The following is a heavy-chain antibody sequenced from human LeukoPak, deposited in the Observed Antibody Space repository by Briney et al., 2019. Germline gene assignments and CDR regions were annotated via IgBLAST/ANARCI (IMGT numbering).Heavy chain of an antibody. CDR1: SGSISSSNYY. J-gene: IGHJ4*02. CDR2: IYYSGSP. V-gene: IGHV4-39*01. Sequence: SETLSLTRTVSSGSISSSNYYWGWIRQPPGKGLEWIASIYYSGSPYYNPSLKSRVTMSVDTSKNQFSLKLSSVTAADTAVYYCARLLYDRSGYYYFDYWGQGTLVTVSS. D-gene: IGHD3-22*01. CDR3: ARLLYDRSGYYYFDY.